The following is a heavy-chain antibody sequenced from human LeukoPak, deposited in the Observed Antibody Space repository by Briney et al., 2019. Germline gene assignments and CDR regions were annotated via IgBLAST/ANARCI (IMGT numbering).Heavy chain of an antibody. CDR2: IYSGGST. Sequence: GGSLRLSCAASGFTVSGNYMSWVRQAPGKGLEWVSVIYSGGSTHYADSVKGRFTISRDNSKNTLYLQMNSLRAEDTAVYYCARAGSTIPYFDYWGQGTLVTVSS. CDR1: GFTVSGNY. V-gene: IGHV3-66*01. D-gene: IGHD2-2*01. J-gene: IGHJ4*02. CDR3: ARAGSTIPYFDY.